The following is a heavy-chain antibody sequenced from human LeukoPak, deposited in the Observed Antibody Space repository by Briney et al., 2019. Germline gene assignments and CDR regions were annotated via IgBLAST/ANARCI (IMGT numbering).Heavy chain of an antibody. CDR2: INHSGST. J-gene: IGHJ4*02. Sequence: SSETLSLTCAVYGGSFSGYYWSWIRQPPGKGLEWIGEINHSGSTNYNPSLKSRVTISVDTSKNQFSLKLSSVTAADTAVYYCATADKSKVDYWGQGTLVTVSS. V-gene: IGHV4-34*01. CDR3: ATADKSKVDY. CDR1: GGSFSGYY.